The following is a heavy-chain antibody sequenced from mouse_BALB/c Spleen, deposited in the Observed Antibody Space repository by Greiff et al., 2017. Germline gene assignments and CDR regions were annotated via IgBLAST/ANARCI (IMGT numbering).Heavy chain of an antibody. Sequence: DVQLQESGAELVKPGASVKLSCTASGFNIKDTYMHWVKQRPEQGLEWIGRIDPANGNTKYDPKFQGKATITTDTSSNTAYLQLSSLTSEDTAVYYCARGCPYYFDDWGQGTTLTVSS. CDR3: ARGCPYYFDD. CDR1: GFNIKDTY. V-gene: IGHV14-3*02. D-gene: IGHD6-1*01. J-gene: IGHJ2*01. CDR2: IDPANGNT.